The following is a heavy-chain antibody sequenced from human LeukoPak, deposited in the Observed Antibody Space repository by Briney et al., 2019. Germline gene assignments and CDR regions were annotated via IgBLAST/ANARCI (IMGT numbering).Heavy chain of an antibody. V-gene: IGHV3-74*01. D-gene: IGHD3-22*01. J-gene: IGHJ4*02. CDR1: GFTFSDYW. CDR3: ARAVVVKGFDY. CDR2: INSDGSST. Sequence: TGGSLRLSCAASGFTFSDYWMHWVRQAPGKGLVWVSRINSDGSSTNYADSVKGRFTISRDNAKNTLYLQMNSLRAEDTAVYYCARAVVVKGFDYWGQGTLVTVSS.